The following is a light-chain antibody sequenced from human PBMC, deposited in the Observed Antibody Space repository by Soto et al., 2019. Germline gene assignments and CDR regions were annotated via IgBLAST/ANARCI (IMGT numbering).Light chain of an antibody. CDR1: QSISSSY. CDR2: GAS. CDR3: QQYGTSRT. Sequence: EIVLTQSPGTLSLFPGERATLSCWASQSISSSYLAWYQQKPGQAPRLLIFGASSRATGIPDRFSGSGSGTDFTLTISRLEPEDFAVYYCQQYGTSRTFGQGTRLEIK. V-gene: IGKV3-20*01. J-gene: IGKJ5*01.